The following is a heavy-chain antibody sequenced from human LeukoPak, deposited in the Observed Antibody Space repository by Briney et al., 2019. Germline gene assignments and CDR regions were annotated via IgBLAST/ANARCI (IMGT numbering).Heavy chain of an antibody. CDR2: INPNSGVT. V-gene: IGHV1-2*02. J-gene: IGHJ4*02. CDR3: ARDAPQNCSGGTCFPF. Sequence: GASVKVSCEASGYTFSDYYIHWVRQAPGQGLEWMGWINPNSGVTKYALKFQGRVTMTRDTSISTAYMELSGLTSDDTALYYCARDAPQNCSGGTCFPFWGQGTLVTVSS. CDR1: GYTFSDYY. D-gene: IGHD2-15*01.